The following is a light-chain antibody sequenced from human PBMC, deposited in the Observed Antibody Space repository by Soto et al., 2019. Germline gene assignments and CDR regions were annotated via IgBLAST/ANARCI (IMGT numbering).Light chain of an antibody. J-gene: IGKJ5*01. Sequence: EIVMTQSPATLSVSPVDRATLSCRASQSVSNYLAWYQQKPGQAPRLLIYDASNRATGIPARFSGSGSGTDFTLTISSLEPEDFAVYYCQQRSNWPSITFGQGTRLEIK. V-gene: IGKV3-11*01. CDR1: QSVSNY. CDR3: QQRSNWPSIT. CDR2: DAS.